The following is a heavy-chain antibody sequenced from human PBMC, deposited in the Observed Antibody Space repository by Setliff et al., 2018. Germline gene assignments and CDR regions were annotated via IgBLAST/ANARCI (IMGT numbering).Heavy chain of an antibody. J-gene: IGHJ1*01. Sequence: PGGSLRLSCVASGFSFSTYTVHWVRQAPGKGLEWVSYISSGSISTTHYADSVRGRFTVSRDNAKNTLYLEMNNLRAEDTAVYYCARDRDGHFQLWGRGTLVTVSS. CDR3: ARDRDGHFQL. CDR1: GFSFSTYT. V-gene: IGHV3-48*01. CDR2: ISSGSISTT.